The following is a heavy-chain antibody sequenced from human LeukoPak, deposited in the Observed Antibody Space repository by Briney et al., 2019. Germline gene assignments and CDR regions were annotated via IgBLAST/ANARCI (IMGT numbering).Heavy chain of an antibody. Sequence: ASVKVSCKASGYTFTDYYIHWVRQAPGQGLEWMGWINPNSGGTNYAQKFQGRITMTRDTSISTAYMELSRLRSDDTAVYYCAILAYCGGDCFRKRYYFDYWGQGTLVTVSS. CDR2: INPNSGGT. D-gene: IGHD2-21*02. J-gene: IGHJ4*02. CDR3: AILAYCGGDCFRKRYYFDY. V-gene: IGHV1-2*02. CDR1: GYTFTDYY.